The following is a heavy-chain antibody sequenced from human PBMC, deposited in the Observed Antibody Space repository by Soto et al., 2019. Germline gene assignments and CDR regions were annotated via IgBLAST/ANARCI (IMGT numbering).Heavy chain of an antibody. Sequence: ASVKVSCKASGYTFTSYGISWVRQAPGQGLEWMGWISAYNGNTNYAQKLQGRVTMTTDTSTSTAYMELRSLRSDDTAVYYCARDRSGYCSSTSCYQSWFDPWGQGTLVTVSS. CDR3: ARDRSGYCSSTSCYQSWFDP. V-gene: IGHV1-18*04. J-gene: IGHJ5*02. CDR1: GYTFTSYG. CDR2: ISAYNGNT. D-gene: IGHD2-2*01.